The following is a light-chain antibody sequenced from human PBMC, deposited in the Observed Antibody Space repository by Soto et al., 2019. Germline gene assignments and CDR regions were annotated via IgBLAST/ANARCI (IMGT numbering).Light chain of an antibody. V-gene: IGLV1-44*01. CDR2: RSN. Sequence: QSVLTQPPSTSGTPGQRVTFSCSGSGSNIGSNAVNWYQQLPGTAPKLLIYRSNQRPSGVPDRFSGSKSDTSASLAISGLQPEDEADYYCAAWDDNLNGVVFGGGTKLTVL. CDR1: GSNIGSNA. CDR3: AAWDDNLNGVV. J-gene: IGLJ2*01.